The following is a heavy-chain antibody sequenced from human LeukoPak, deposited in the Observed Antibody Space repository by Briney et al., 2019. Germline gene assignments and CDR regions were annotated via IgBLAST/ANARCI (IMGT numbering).Heavy chain of an antibody. J-gene: IGHJ6*03. Sequence: GGSLRLSCVASGVTFSAYWMSWVRQLPGKGLQWVANINHDGSKQYYVDSMKGRFAISRDNAKNSLYLQMNTLRPEDTAVYYCARGPSSSGFGHYYYCMDVWGKGTTVTVSS. D-gene: IGHD6-19*01. CDR2: INHDGSKQ. V-gene: IGHV3-7*01. CDR3: ARGPSSSGFGHYYYCMDV. CDR1: GVTFSAYW.